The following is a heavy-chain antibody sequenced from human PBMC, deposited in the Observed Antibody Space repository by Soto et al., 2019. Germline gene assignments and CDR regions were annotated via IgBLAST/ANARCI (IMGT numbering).Heavy chain of an antibody. V-gene: IGHV3-66*01. D-gene: IGHD3-10*01. CDR1: GFTVSSNY. Sequence: GGSLRLSCAASGFTVSSNYMSWVRQAPGKGLEWVSVIYSGGSTYYADSVKGRFTISRDNSKNTLYLQMNSLRAEDTAVYYCAMVRGPYNWFDPWGQGNLVTVSS. J-gene: IGHJ5*02. CDR3: AMVRGPYNWFDP. CDR2: IYSGGST.